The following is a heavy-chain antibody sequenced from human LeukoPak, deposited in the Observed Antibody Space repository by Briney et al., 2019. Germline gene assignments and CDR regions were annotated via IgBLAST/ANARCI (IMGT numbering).Heavy chain of an antibody. D-gene: IGHD2-2*01. Sequence: PSETLSLTCSASGDTFSYYYWSWIRQPPGKGLEWLGYIYCTGTTNYNPSLKSRLSMSVDTSKKQFSLRLRSVTAADTAVYFCASSHMLQYCSRINWGKEFDTWGEGTPMTASS. CDR3: ASSHMLQYCSRINWGKEFDT. CDR2: IYCTGTT. J-gene: IGHJ4*02. V-gene: IGHV4-59*01. CDR1: GDTFSYYY.